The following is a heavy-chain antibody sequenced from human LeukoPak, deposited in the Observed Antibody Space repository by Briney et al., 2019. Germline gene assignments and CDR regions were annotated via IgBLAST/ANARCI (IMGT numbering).Heavy chain of an antibody. CDR2: IYYSGST. J-gene: IGHJ4*02. Sequence: SIYYSGSTYYNPSLKSRVTISVDTSKNQFSLKLSSVTAADTAVYYCARGVMYCGGDCYSNWGQGTLVTVSS. V-gene: IGHV4-39*07. CDR3: ARGVMYCGGDCYSN. D-gene: IGHD2-21*01.